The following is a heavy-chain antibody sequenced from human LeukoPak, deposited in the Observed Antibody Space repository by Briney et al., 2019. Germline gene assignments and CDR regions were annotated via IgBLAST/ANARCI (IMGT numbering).Heavy chain of an antibody. D-gene: IGHD3-22*01. V-gene: IGHV3-23*01. CDR2: ISGSGGST. Sequence: PGRSLRLSCAASGFTFSSYGMHWVRQAPGKGLEWVSAISGSGGSTYYADSVKGRFTISRDNSKNTLYLQMNSLRAEDTAVYYCAKDLFGKDYYDSSGYHDAFDTWGQGTMVTVSS. CDR3: AKDLFGKDYYDSSGYHDAFDT. CDR1: GFTFSSYG. J-gene: IGHJ3*02.